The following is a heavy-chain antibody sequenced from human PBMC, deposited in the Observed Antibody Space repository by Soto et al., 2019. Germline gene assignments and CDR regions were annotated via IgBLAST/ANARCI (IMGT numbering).Heavy chain of an antibody. CDR2: IDWGDDK. Sequence: SGPTLVNPTQTLTLTCTFSGFSLSTSGMCVSWIRQPPGKALEWLGLIDWGDDKYYSTSLKTRLTISQDTSKSQVVLTMTNMDPVDTATYYCVRHLHDYNGYYSCYFDLWGRGTLVTVSS. D-gene: IGHD3-22*01. CDR3: VRHLHDYNGYYSCYFDL. CDR1: GFSLSTSGMC. V-gene: IGHV2-70*13. J-gene: IGHJ2*01.